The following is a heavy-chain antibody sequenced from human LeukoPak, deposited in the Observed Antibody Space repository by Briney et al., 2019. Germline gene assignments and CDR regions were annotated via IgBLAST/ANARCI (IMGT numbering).Heavy chain of an antibody. J-gene: IGHJ4*02. D-gene: IGHD1-1*01. Sequence: PGGSLRLSCAASGFPLRDYYVSWIRQAPGKGLEWVSYISTSGSSRYYADSVRGRFTISRDNTKNSIYLQMNNLRAEDSALYYCARAAYNWNWGQGTLVTVS. CDR1: GFPLRDYY. CDR2: ISTSGSSR. CDR3: ARAAYNWN. V-gene: IGHV3-11*01.